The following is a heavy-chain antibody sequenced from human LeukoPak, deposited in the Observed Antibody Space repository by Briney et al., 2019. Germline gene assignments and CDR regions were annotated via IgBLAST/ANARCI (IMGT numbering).Heavy chain of an antibody. CDR2: INPSSGDT. D-gene: IGHD3-16*01. J-gene: IGHJ4*02. CDR3: ATQRGSYLWGTDFDY. CDR1: GYTFTGYY. V-gene: IGHV1-2*02. Sequence: GASVKDSCKASGYTFTGYYMHWVRQAPGQGLEWMGWINPSSGDTKYSQKFQRRVTMTRDTSISTAYMELSRLRSDDTAVYYCATQRGSYLWGTDFDYWGQGTLVTVSS.